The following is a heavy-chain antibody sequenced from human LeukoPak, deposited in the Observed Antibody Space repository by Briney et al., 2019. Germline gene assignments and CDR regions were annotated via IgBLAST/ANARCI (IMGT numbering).Heavy chain of an antibody. CDR1: GYTVTSYG. CDR3: ATGVGATFSGTAFDI. Sequence: ASVKVSCKASGYTVTSYGISWVRQAPGQGLEWMGWISVYNGNTNYAQKFQGRVTMTTDTSTSTAYMELRSLRSDDTAVYYCATGVGATFSGTAFDIWGQGTMVTVSS. CDR2: ISVYNGNT. J-gene: IGHJ3*02. D-gene: IGHD1-26*01. V-gene: IGHV1-18*01.